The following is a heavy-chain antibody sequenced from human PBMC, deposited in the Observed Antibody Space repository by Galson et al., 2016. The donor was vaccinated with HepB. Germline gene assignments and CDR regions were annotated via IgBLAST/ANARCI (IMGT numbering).Heavy chain of an antibody. CDR2: ISGSADSR. V-gene: IGHV3-11*01. CDR1: GFTFSHYF. Sequence: SLRLSCAASGFTFSHYFVSWIRQAPGKGLEWVSYISGSADSRRYADSVKGRFTISRDNPKNSLYLQMNNLRAEDTAVYYCARMVPLYSGGWYVRGDGWFDPWGQGTLVTVSS. J-gene: IGHJ5*02. D-gene: IGHD6-19*01. CDR3: ARMVPLYSGGWYVRGDGWFDP.